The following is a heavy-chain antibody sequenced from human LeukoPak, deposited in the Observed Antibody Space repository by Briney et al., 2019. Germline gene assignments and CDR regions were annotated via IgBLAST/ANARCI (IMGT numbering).Heavy chain of an antibody. D-gene: IGHD6-19*01. CDR1: GDSVSSNSAA. CDR2: TYYRSKWYN. V-gene: IGHV6-1*01. Sequence: SQTLSLTCAISGDSVSSNSAAWNWIRQSPSRVLEWLGRTYYRSKWYNDYAVSVKSRITINPDTSKNQFSLQLNSVTPEDTAVYYCARALIDYSSGWLTSDAFDIWGQGTMVTVSS. J-gene: IGHJ3*02. CDR3: ARALIDYSSGWLTSDAFDI.